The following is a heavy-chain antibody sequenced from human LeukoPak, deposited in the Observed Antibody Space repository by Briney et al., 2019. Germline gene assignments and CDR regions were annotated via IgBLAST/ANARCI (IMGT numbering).Heavy chain of an antibody. Sequence: GASVKVSCKASGYTFTSYDINWVRQAPGQGLEWMGGIIPIFGTANYAQKFQGRVTITADESTSTAYMELSSLRSEDTAVYYCARGAKEDIVVVPAAMGYFDYWGQGTLVTVSS. J-gene: IGHJ4*02. CDR2: IIPIFGTA. D-gene: IGHD2-2*01. V-gene: IGHV1-69*13. CDR3: ARGAKEDIVVVPAAMGYFDY. CDR1: GYTFTSYD.